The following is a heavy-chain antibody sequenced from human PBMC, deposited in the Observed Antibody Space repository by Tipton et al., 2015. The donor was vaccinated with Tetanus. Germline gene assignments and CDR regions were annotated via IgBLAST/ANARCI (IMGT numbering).Heavy chain of an antibody. D-gene: IGHD2-2*01. V-gene: IGHV1-8*02. CDR3: ASGSSIRHGLDV. CDR1: GYTFTSYG. J-gene: IGHJ6*02. CDR2: LNPKSGSA. Sequence: QSGAEMKKPGASVKVSCKASGYTFTSYGLNWVRKAAGRGFEWMGWLNPKSGSAAYAPRFQGRVTMTTNTSITTAFMEVASLTYEDTAVYYCASGSSIRHGLDVWGHGTSVTVSS.